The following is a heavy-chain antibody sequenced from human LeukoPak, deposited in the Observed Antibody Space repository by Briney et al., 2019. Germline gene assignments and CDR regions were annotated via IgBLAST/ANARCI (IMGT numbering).Heavy chain of an antibody. V-gene: IGHV3-7*04. D-gene: IGHD6-13*01. CDR3: ARGRPTPGTDY. CDR1: GFTFSSFW. CDR2: IKEDGSVT. J-gene: IGHJ4*02. Sequence: PGGSLRLSCVGSGFTFSSFWMNWVRQVPGKGLEWLANIKEDGSVTTHGESVKGRFTICRDNAENVLYLQRNSLRVEDTGIYYCARGRPTPGTDYWGQGILVTVSS.